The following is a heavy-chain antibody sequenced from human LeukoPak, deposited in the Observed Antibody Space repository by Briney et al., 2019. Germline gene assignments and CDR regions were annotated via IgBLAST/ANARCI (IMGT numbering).Heavy chain of an antibody. J-gene: IGHJ3*02. CDR1: GGSISTYY. V-gene: IGHV4-59*08. D-gene: IGHD1-1*01. CDR3: AVNLTRHTFDI. CDR2: IYYSGST. Sequence: SETLSLACTVSGGSISTYYWSWIRQSPGKGLEWIGSIYYSGSTNYNPSLKSRVTISVDTSKNQFSLVLSSVTAADTAVYYCAVNLTRHTFDIWGQGTMVTVSS.